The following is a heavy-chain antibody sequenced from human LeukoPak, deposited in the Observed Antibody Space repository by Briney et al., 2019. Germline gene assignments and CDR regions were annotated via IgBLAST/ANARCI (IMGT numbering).Heavy chain of an antibody. J-gene: IGHJ4*02. CDR3: ARDPSYSSSWIDY. V-gene: IGHV3-74*01. CDR2: INSDGSRT. Sequence: GGSLRLSCAASGFTFSSYWMHWVRQAPGKGLVWVSRINSDGSRTSYADSVKGRFTISRDNAKDTLYLQMNSLRAEDTAVYYGARDPSYSSSWIDYWGQGTLVTVSS. CDR1: GFTFSSYW. D-gene: IGHD6-13*01.